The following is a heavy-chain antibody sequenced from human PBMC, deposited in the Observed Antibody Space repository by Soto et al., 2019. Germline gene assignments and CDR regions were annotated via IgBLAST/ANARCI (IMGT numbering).Heavy chain of an antibody. V-gene: IGHV3-30*02. J-gene: IGHJ5*02. D-gene: IGHD1-26*01. CDR1: GFTFSSYG. CDR3: ARSQWEVPILSWFDP. CDR2: IRHNGRNQ. Sequence: GGSLRLSCAASGFTFSSYGMHWVRQGPGKGLEWVAFIRHNGRNQYYAESVKGRFTVSRDNSKNTLFLQMDSLNHEDTALYFCARSQWEVPILSWFDPWGQGTSVTVSS.